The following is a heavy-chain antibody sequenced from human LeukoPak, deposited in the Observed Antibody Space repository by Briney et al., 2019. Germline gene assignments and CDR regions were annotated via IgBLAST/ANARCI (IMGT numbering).Heavy chain of an antibody. CDR1: GGSISSYY. CDR2: IYYSGST. V-gene: IGHV4-59*01. J-gene: IGHJ6*03. D-gene: IGHD6-13*01. Sequence: PSETLSLTCTVSGGSISSYYWSWIRQPPGKGLEWIGYIYYSGSTNYNPSLKSRVTISVDTSKNQFSLKLSSVTAADTAVYYCARSYSSSWRHSYYYYYMDVWGKGTTVTVSS. CDR3: ARSYSSSWRHSYYYYYMDV.